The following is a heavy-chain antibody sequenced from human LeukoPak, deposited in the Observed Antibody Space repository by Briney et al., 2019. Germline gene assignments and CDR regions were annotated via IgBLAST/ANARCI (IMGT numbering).Heavy chain of an antibody. CDR2: ISSSGSTI. CDR1: GFTFSSYE. D-gene: IGHD6-13*01. V-gene: IGHV3-48*03. J-gene: IGHJ4*02. Sequence: GGSLRLSCAASGFTFSSYEMNWVRQAPGKGLEWVSYISSSGSTIYYADSVKGRLTISRDNAKNSLYLQMNSLRAEDTAVYYCARASYSSSWPFDYWGQGTLVTVSS. CDR3: ARASYSSSWPFDY.